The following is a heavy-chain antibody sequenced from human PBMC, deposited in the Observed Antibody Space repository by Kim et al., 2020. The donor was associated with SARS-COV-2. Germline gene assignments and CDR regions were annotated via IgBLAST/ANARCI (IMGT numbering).Heavy chain of an antibody. Sequence: ASVKVSCKAYGYTFTSYGISWVRQAPGQGLEWMGWISAYNGNTNYAQKLQGRVTMTTDTSTSTAYMELRSLRSDDTAVYYCARERYCSGGSCYYYYYYGMDVWGQGTTVTVSS. CDR1: GYTFTSYG. D-gene: IGHD2-15*01. J-gene: IGHJ6*02. V-gene: IGHV1-18*01. CDR2: ISAYNGNT. CDR3: ARERYCSGGSCYYYYYYGMDV.